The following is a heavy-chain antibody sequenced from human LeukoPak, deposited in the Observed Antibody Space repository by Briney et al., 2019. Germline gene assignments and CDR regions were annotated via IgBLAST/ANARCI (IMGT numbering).Heavy chain of an antibody. V-gene: IGHV3-33*01. CDR1: GFTFSSYG. Sequence: GGSLRLSCAASGFTFSSYGMHWVRQAPGKGLEGVAVIGYDGSNKYYADSVKGRFTISRDNSKNTLYLQMNSLRAEDTAVYYCARDYYSTGLHYYYGMDVWGQGTTVTVSS. CDR3: ARDYYSTGLHYYYGMDV. D-gene: IGHD1-1*01. J-gene: IGHJ6*02. CDR2: IGYDGSNK.